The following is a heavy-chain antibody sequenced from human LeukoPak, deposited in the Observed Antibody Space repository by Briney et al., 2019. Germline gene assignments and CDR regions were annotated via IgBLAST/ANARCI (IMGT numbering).Heavy chain of an antibody. CDR3: ARVDDRGHYYDSSGPRKLFDY. D-gene: IGHD3-22*01. V-gene: IGHV1-69*13. J-gene: IGHJ4*02. Sequence: SVKVSCKASGGTFSSYAISWVRQAPGQGLEWMGGIIPIFGTANYAQKFQGRVTITADESTSTAYMELRRLRSDDTAVYYCARVDDRGHYYDSSGPRKLFDYWGQGTLVTVSS. CDR1: GGTFSSYA. CDR2: IIPIFGTA.